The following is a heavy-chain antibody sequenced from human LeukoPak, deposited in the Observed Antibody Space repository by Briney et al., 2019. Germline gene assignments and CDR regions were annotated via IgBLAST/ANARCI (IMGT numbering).Heavy chain of an antibody. V-gene: IGHV4-59*04. Sequence: SETLSLTCTVSGGSISSYYWSWIRQPPGKGLEWIGYIYYSGSTYYNPSLKSRVTMSVDTSKNQFSLKLSSVTAVDTAVYYCARSNYYDSSGYLRDAFDIWGQGTMVTVSS. CDR1: GGSISSYY. CDR2: IYYSGST. D-gene: IGHD3-22*01. J-gene: IGHJ3*02. CDR3: ARSNYYDSSGYLRDAFDI.